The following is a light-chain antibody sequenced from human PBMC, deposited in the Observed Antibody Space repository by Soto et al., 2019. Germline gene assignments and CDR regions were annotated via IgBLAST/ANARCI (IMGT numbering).Light chain of an antibody. J-gene: IGKJ2*01. Sequence: EIVLTQSPGTLSLSPGERATLSCRASKSVTNNFLAWYQQKPGQAPRLLIYGASSRATGIPERFSGSGSGTDFTLTISRLEPEDFAVYFCQQYGSSPPIYTFGQGTKLEI. CDR1: KSVTNNF. CDR2: GAS. CDR3: QQYGSSPPIYT. V-gene: IGKV3-20*01.